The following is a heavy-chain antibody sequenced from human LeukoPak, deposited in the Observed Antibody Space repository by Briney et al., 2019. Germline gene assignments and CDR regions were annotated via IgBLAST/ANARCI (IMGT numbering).Heavy chain of an antibody. Sequence: SETLSLTCAVYGGSFSGYYWSWIRQPPGKGLEWIGEINHSGSTNYNPSLKSRVTISVDTSKNQFSLKLSSVTAADTAVYYCARGLHTRYGSGSYYRPTRYYFDYWGQGTLATVSS. CDR1: GGSFSGYY. CDR2: INHSGST. J-gene: IGHJ4*02. V-gene: IGHV4-34*01. D-gene: IGHD3-10*01. CDR3: ARGLHTRYGSGSYYRPTRYYFDY.